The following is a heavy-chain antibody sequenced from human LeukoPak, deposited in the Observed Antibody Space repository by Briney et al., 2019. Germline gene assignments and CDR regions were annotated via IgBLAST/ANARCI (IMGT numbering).Heavy chain of an antibody. D-gene: IGHD6-6*01. CDR1: GGTFSSYA. J-gene: IGHJ4*02. CDR3: ARAPRPLIPSSSGYYFDY. V-gene: IGHV1-69*01. Sequence: SVKVSCKASGGTFSSYAISWVRQAPGQGLEWMGGIIPIFGTANYAQKFQGRVTITADESTSTAYMELSSLRSEDTAVYYCARAPRPLIPSSSGYYFDYWGQGTLVTVSS. CDR2: IIPIFGTA.